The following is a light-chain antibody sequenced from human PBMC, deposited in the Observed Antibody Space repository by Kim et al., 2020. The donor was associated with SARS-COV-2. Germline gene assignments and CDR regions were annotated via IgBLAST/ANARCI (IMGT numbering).Light chain of an antibody. Sequence: SVSPGQPARITCSGDKLGDKYACWYQQKPGQSPVLVIYQDSKRPAGIPERFSGSNSGNTATLTISGTQAMDEADYYCQAWDSSTYVFGTGTQLTVL. V-gene: IGLV3-1*01. J-gene: IGLJ1*01. CDR1: KLGDKY. CDR2: QDS. CDR3: QAWDSSTYV.